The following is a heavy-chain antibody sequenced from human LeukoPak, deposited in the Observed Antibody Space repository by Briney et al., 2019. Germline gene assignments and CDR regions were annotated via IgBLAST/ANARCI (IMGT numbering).Heavy chain of an antibody. D-gene: IGHD5-12*01. CDR2: IYPGDSDT. CDR3: ARQASAYDSYFDY. CDR1: GYSFTNYW. J-gene: IGHJ4*02. Sequence: GESLKISCKGSGYSFTNYWIGWVRQMPGKGLEGVAIIYPGDSDTRYSPSFQGQVTISADKSISTAYLQWSSLKASDTAMYYCARQASAYDSYFDYWGQGTLVTVSS. V-gene: IGHV5-51*01.